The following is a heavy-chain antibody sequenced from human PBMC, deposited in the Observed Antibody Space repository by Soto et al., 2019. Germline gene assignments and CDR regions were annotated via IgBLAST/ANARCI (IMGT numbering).Heavy chain of an antibody. Sequence: ASVKVACKASGYTFTTYSISWVRQAPGQGLEWMGWISTYDGNTDYAQNLQGRVTMTTDTSTNTAYMELRSLRSDDTAVYYCARDRLHTSSSITFYYWGQGALVTVS. J-gene: IGHJ4*02. CDR2: ISTYDGNT. D-gene: IGHD6-6*01. CDR3: ARDRLHTSSSITFYY. V-gene: IGHV1-18*01. CDR1: GYTFTTYS.